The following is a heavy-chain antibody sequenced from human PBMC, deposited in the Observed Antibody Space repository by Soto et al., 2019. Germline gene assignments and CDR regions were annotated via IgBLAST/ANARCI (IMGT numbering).Heavy chain of an antibody. CDR2: IYYTGNT. Sequence: SETLSLTCTVSGGSVSSGSYYWSWIRQHPGRGLEWIGYIYYTGNTYYNPSLKSRLAISVDTSKNQFSLKLSSVTAADTAVYYCARGRGQWLVRDAFDIWGQGTMVTVS. J-gene: IGHJ3*02. V-gene: IGHV4-31*03. CDR3: ARGRGQWLVRDAFDI. CDR1: GGSVSSGSYY. D-gene: IGHD6-19*01.